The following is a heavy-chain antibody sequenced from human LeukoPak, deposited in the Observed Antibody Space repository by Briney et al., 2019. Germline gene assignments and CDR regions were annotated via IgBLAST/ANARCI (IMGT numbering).Heavy chain of an antibody. Sequence: ASVKVSCKASGYTFPSYGISWVRQAPGQGLEWMGWISAYNGNTNYAQKLQGRVTMTTDTSTSTAYMELRSLRSDDTAVYYCARDLGLTVAGTSTYYYYGMDVWGQGTTVTVSS. D-gene: IGHD6-19*01. CDR2: ISAYNGNT. CDR1: GYTFPSYG. CDR3: ARDLGLTVAGTSTYYYYGMDV. J-gene: IGHJ6*02. V-gene: IGHV1-18*01.